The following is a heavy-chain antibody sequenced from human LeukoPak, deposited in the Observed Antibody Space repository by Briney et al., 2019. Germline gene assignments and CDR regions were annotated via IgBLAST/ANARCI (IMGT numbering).Heavy chain of an antibody. CDR1: GYSISSGYF. D-gene: IGHD3-9*01. CDR3: ARNKYDILTGYFRRNNWFDP. V-gene: IGHV4-38-2*02. Sequence: SETLSLTCTVSGYSISSGYFWGWIRQPPGKGLEWIGTIYHSGSTSYNPSLKSRVTISVDTSKNQFSLKLSSVTAADTAVYYGARNKYDILTGYFRRNNWFDPWGQGTLVTVSS. CDR2: IYHSGST. J-gene: IGHJ5*02.